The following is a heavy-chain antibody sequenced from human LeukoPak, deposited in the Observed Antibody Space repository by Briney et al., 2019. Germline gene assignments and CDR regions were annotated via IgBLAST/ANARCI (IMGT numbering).Heavy chain of an antibody. CDR1: VFTFSSYG. Sequence: SGVSLRLFCTAWVFTFSSYGMHWVRQAPGKGLEWLALIRYDGSNKYYADSVKGRFTISRDNSKNTLSLQMNSLRAEDTAVYYCARDFTCSSTSCYSGGDAFDFWGQGTMVTVSS. CDR3: ARDFTCSSTSCYSGGDAFDF. J-gene: IGHJ3*01. CDR2: IRYDGSNK. V-gene: IGHV3-30*02. D-gene: IGHD2-2*01.